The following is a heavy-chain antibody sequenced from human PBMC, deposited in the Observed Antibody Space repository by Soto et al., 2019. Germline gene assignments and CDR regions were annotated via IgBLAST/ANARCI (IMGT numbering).Heavy chain of an antibody. V-gene: IGHV1-69*12. CDR3: ARDPTYSNNRMVVPAKYGMAV. Sequence: QLQLVQSGAEVTRPGSSVKVSCKASGGTFSNYAFSWVRQAPGQGLEYMGGIIPIFGRANYAQKFQGSVTITADESTNTGYMQLRSLRPEDTAVYYCARDPTYSNNRMVVPAKYGMAVWCQGTRVTVSS. CDR1: GGTFSNYA. J-gene: IGHJ6*02. CDR2: IIPIFGRA. D-gene: IGHD2-15*01.